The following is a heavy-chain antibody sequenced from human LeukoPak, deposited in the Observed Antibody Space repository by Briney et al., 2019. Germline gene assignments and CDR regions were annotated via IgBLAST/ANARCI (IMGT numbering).Heavy chain of an antibody. Sequence: PGGSLRLSCAASGFTFSSYEMNWVRQAPGKGLEWVSYISSSGSTIYYADSVKGRFTISRDNAKNSLYLQMNSLRAEDTAVHYCAREGTSITGTRRGFDPWGQGTLVTVSS. V-gene: IGHV3-48*03. D-gene: IGHD1-7*01. CDR3: AREGTSITGTRRGFDP. CDR2: ISSSGSTI. CDR1: GFTFSSYE. J-gene: IGHJ5*02.